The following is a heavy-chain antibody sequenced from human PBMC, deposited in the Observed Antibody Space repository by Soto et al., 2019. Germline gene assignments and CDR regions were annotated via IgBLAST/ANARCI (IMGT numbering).Heavy chain of an antibody. CDR3: ARGSEYYYDSSGYSLGY. Sequence: QVQLQESGPGLMKPSQTLSLTCTVSGGSISSGGYYWSWIRQHPGKGLEWIGYIYYSGSTYYNPSLKSRVTISVDTSKTQFSLKLSSVTAADTAVYYCARGSEYYYDSSGYSLGYWGQGTLVTVSS. J-gene: IGHJ4*02. D-gene: IGHD3-22*01. CDR1: GGSISSGGYY. V-gene: IGHV4-31*03. CDR2: IYYSGST.